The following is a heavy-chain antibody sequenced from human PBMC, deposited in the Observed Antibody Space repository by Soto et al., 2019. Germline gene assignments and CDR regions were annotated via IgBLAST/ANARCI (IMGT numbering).Heavy chain of an antibody. D-gene: IGHD3-10*01. CDR3: ARDHSSHHDSLLGEDY. CDR1: GYTFTGYY. Sequence: QVQLVQSGAEVKKPGASVKVSCKSSGYTFTGYYMHWVRQAPGQGLEWMGWINPNSGGTNYAQKFQGRVTMTRETSISTAYMELSRLRSDDTAVYYCARDHSSHHDSLLGEDYWGQGTLVTVSS. J-gene: IGHJ4*02. V-gene: IGHV1-2*02. CDR2: INPNSGGT.